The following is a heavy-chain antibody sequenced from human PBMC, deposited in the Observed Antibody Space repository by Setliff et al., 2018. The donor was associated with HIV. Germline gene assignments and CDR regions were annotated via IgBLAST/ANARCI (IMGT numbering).Heavy chain of an antibody. CDR3: AGSVIGYYYYGMDV. J-gene: IGHJ6*02. V-gene: IGHV1-8*02. CDR1: GYTFTTYD. CDR2: MNPNSGNT. D-gene: IGHD3-10*01. Sequence: ASVKVSCKASGYTFTTYDITWVRQATGQGLEWMGWMNPNSGNTGYAQKFQGRLTMTRNTSISTAYMELSSLRAEDTAVYYCAGSVIGYYYYGMDVWGQGTLVTVSS.